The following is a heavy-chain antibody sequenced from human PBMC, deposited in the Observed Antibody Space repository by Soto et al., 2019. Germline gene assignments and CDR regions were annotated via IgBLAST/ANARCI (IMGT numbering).Heavy chain of an antibody. CDR2: ISGSGSNT. J-gene: IGHJ6*02. Sequence: EVQLLESGGGLVQPGGSLRLSCAAPGFTFSSYAMTWVRQAPGKGLEWVSAISGSGSNTYYADSVKGRFTISRDNSKNTLYLQMNSLRADDTAVYYCAKDPHYDFWSGYHYGMDVWGQGTSVTVSS. CDR1: GFTFSSYA. CDR3: AKDPHYDFWSGYHYGMDV. D-gene: IGHD3-3*01. V-gene: IGHV3-23*01.